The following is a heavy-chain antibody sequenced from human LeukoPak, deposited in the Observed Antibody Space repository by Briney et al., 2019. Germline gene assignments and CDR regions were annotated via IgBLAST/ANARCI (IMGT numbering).Heavy chain of an antibody. D-gene: IGHD3-16*01. CDR3: GRALGGGPLDY. Sequence: SGGSLRLSCAASGFTFRSYWMSWVRQAPGKGLQWVANIKQDGSEKYYVDSVKGRFTISRDNAKNSLYLQRNSLRAEDTAVYYCGRALGGGPLDYWGQGTLVTVSS. CDR2: IKQDGSEK. CDR1: GFTFRSYW. V-gene: IGHV3-7*01. J-gene: IGHJ4*02.